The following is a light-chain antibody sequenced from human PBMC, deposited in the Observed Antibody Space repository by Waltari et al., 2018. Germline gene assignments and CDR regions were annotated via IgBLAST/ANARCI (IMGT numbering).Light chain of an antibody. CDR2: RND. Sequence: QSVLTQPPSASGTPGQRVTISCYGTSTNPGNHVLNWYQQVPGTAPKLLIYRNDLRPSGVPDRFSASKSGTSASLAISGLQSEDEAEYYCASWDDSLNGHWVFGGGTKVTVL. V-gene: IGLV1-44*01. CDR3: ASWDDSLNGHWV. CDR1: STNPGNHV. J-gene: IGLJ3*02.